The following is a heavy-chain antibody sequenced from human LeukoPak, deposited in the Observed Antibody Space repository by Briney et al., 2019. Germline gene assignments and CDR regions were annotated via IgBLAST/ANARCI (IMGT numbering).Heavy chain of an antibody. J-gene: IGHJ4*02. CDR3: ARVWGNCSGGSCYFDY. CDR2: IYYSGST. CDR1: GGSISSYY. D-gene: IGHD2-15*01. Sequence: SGTLSLTCTVSGGSISSYYWSWIRQPPGKGLEWIGYIYYSGSTNYNPSLKSRVTISVDTSRNQFSLKLSSVTAADTAVYYCARVWGNCSGGSCYFDYWGQGTLVTVSS. V-gene: IGHV4-59*01.